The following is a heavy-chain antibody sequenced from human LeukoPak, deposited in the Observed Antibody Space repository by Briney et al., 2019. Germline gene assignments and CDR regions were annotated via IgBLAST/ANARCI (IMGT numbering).Heavy chain of an antibody. V-gene: IGHV4-39*01. CDR1: GGSISISSYY. J-gene: IGHJ4*02. Sequence: PSETLSLTCTVSGGSISISSYYWGWIRQPPGKGLEWIGSIYYSGSTYYNPSLKSRVTISVDTSKNQFSLKLSSVTAADTAVYYCARETPGAQGNPVDYWGQGTLVTVSS. CDR2: IYYSGST. D-gene: IGHD2-15*01. CDR3: ARETPGAQGNPVDY.